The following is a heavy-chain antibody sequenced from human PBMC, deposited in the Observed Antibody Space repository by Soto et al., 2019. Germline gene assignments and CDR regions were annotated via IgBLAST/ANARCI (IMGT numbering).Heavy chain of an antibody. Sequence: PGESLKISCKGSGHSFTSYWISWVRQMPGKGLEWMGRIDPSDSYTNYSPSFQGHVTISADKSISTAYLQWSSLKASDTAMYYCARPYCSSTSCQADYYYYYGMDVWGQGTTVTVSS. D-gene: IGHD2-2*01. CDR1: GHSFTSYW. CDR3: ARPYCSSTSCQADYYYYYGMDV. J-gene: IGHJ6*02. CDR2: IDPSDSYT. V-gene: IGHV5-10-1*01.